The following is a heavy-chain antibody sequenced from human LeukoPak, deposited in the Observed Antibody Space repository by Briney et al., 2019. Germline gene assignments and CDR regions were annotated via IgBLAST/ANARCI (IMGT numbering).Heavy chain of an antibody. J-gene: IGHJ4*02. D-gene: IGHD3-3*01. CDR2: IKQDGSEK. Sequence: PGGSLRLSCAASGFTFSSYWMSWVRQAPGKGLEWVANIKQDGSEKYYVDSVKGRFTMSRDNAKNSLYLQMNSLRAEDTAVYYCARGTTIFGVVSRLDYWGQGALVTVSS. CDR3: ARGTTIFGVVSRLDY. V-gene: IGHV3-7*01. CDR1: GFTFSSYW.